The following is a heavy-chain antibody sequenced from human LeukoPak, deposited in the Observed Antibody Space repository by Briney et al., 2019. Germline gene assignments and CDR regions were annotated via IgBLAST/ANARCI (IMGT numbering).Heavy chain of an antibody. Sequence: ASVKVSCKASGYTFTGYYMHWVRQAPGQGLEWMGGIIPIFGTANYAQKFQGRVTITTDESTSTAYMELSSLRSEDTAVYYCAREDYTLPSNYYYYMDVWGKGTTVTVSS. CDR1: GYTFTGYY. J-gene: IGHJ6*03. CDR3: AREDYTLPSNYYYYMDV. D-gene: IGHD3-3*01. V-gene: IGHV1-69*05. CDR2: IIPIFGTA.